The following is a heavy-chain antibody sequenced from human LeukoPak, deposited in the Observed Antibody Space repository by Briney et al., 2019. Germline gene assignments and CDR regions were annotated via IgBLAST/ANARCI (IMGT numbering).Heavy chain of an antibody. Sequence: GAPVKVSCKASGYTFTGYYIHWVRQPPGQGLERMGWINPHSGGTNYAQKFQGRVTMTTDTSISTAYMELSSLRSDDTAVYYCASSASWGYCSGGSCPSNWFDPWGQGTLVTVSS. CDR3: ASSASWGYCSGGSCPSNWFDP. CDR2: INPHSGGT. J-gene: IGHJ5*02. D-gene: IGHD2-15*01. V-gene: IGHV1-2*02. CDR1: GYTFTGYY.